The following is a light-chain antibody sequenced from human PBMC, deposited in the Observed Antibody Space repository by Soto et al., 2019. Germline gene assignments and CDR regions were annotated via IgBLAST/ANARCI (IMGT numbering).Light chain of an antibody. Sequence: SYELTQPPSESVAPGETASISCGGDRIGRKSVHWYQQKPGQAPVLVMYYDNDRPSEIPERFSGFNSGNTATLDISGVEAGDEADYYCQVWDTSSDYYVFGPGTKLTVL. CDR2: YDN. V-gene: IGLV3-21*04. CDR1: RIGRKS. J-gene: IGLJ1*01. CDR3: QVWDTSSDYYV.